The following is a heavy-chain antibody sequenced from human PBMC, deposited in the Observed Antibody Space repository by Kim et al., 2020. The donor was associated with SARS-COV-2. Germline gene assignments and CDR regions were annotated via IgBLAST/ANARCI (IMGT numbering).Heavy chain of an antibody. CDR3: ARGRPSGWAD. V-gene: IGHV3-74*01. CDR1: VFTLSSNW. CDR2: INSDGSST. D-gene: IGHD6-19*01. Sequence: GGSLRLSCAASVFTLSSNWMHWVRQAPGKGLVYVSSINSDGSSTIYADSVKGRFTISRDNARNTLYLQMNSLRAEDTAVYYCARGRPSGWADWGQGTLVTVSS. J-gene: IGHJ4*02.